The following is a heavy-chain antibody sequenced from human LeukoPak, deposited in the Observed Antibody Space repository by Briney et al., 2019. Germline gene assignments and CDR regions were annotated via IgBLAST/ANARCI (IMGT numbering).Heavy chain of an antibody. CDR1: GFTGSSNY. Sequence: PGESLRLSCVASGFTGSSNYMSWVRQAPGKGLEWVSIISGGGNTYYTASVKARFTISRDNSKSTLYLQMKSLRAEDTAVYYCGSRDKGYYYGLDVWGQGTTVTVSS. CDR2: ISGGGNT. D-gene: IGHD5-24*01. CDR3: GSRDKGYYYGLDV. V-gene: IGHV3-66*01. J-gene: IGHJ6*02.